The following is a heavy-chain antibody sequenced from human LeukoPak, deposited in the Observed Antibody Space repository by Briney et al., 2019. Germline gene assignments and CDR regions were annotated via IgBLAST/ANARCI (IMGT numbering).Heavy chain of an antibody. J-gene: IGHJ4*02. Sequence: GGSLRLSCAASGFTFSSYGMHWVRQAPGKGLEWVAVIWYDGSNKYYADSVKGRFTISRDNSKNTLYLQMNSLRAEDTAVYYCGRGFRFGTTWGYFDYWGQGALVTVSS. CDR2: IWYDGSNK. D-gene: IGHD3-16*01. V-gene: IGHV3-33*01. CDR3: GRGFRFGTTWGYFDY. CDR1: GFTFSSYG.